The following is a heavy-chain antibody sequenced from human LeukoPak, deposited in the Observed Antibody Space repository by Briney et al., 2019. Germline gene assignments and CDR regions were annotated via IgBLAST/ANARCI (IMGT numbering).Heavy chain of an antibody. CDR1: GFTFSTYG. CDR2: ISYDGGTK. V-gene: IGHV3-30*18. CDR3: AKGGYYYETLHYFDY. D-gene: IGHD3-22*01. J-gene: IGHJ4*02. Sequence: GRSLRLSCAASGFTFSTYGMHWVRQAPGKGLEWVAVISYDGGTKYYAGSVEGRFTISRDNSKNTLYLQMNSLRAEDTAMYYCAKGGYYYETLHYFDYWGQGTLVIVSS.